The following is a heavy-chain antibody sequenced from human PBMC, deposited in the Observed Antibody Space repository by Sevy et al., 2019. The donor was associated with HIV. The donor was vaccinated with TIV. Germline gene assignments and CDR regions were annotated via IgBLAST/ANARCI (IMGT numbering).Heavy chain of an antibody. D-gene: IGHD3-9*01. CDR3: AREPRGLTGYSDY. CDR2: RSPILGTA. Sequence: ASVKVSCKAPGGTFSRYSVSWVRQAPGQGLEWMGGRSPILGTANYAQKFQGRVTITADESTETAYMELSSLTPDDTAMYFCAREPRGLTGYSDYWGQGTLVTVSS. CDR1: GGTFSRYS. J-gene: IGHJ4*02. V-gene: IGHV1-69*13.